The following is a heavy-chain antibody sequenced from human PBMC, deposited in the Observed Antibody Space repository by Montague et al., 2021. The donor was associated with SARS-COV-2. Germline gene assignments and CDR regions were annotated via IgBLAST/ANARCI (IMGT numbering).Heavy chain of an antibody. V-gene: IGHV4-4*07. Sequence: RGSTNYNLSLNSRVTMSVDTSKKQFSLRLSTVTDADTAVYYCARDVVAAPGTFDYWGQGILVTFSS. J-gene: IGHJ4*02. D-gene: IGHD6-13*01. CDR2: RGST. CDR3: ARDVVAAPGTFDY.